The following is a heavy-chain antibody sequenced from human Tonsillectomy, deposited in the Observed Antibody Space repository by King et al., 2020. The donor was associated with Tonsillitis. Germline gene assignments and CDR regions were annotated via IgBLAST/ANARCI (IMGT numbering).Heavy chain of an antibody. J-gene: IGHJ4*02. CDR2: IYYSGST. D-gene: IGHD3-22*01. Sequence: VQLQESGPGLVKPSENLSLTCTVSGGSISSYYWSWIRQPPGKGLEWIGYIYYSGSTNYNPSLKSRVTISVDTSKNQFSLKLSSVTAADTAVYYCARGDSSGNFDYWGQGTLVTVSS. CDR1: GGSISSYY. V-gene: IGHV4-59*01. CDR3: ARGDSSGNFDY.